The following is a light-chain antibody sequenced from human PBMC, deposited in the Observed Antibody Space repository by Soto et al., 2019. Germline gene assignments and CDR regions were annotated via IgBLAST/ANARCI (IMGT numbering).Light chain of an antibody. CDR3: CSYAGSSTFYV. Sequence: QSVLTQPASVSGSPGQSITISCAGTSDDVGSYNLVSWYQQYPGKSPKLIIYEDTKRPSGVSNRFSGSKSGNTASLTISGLQAEDEADYYCCSYAGSSTFYVFGTGTKVTVL. CDR1: SDDVGSYNL. CDR2: EDT. V-gene: IGLV2-23*01. J-gene: IGLJ1*01.